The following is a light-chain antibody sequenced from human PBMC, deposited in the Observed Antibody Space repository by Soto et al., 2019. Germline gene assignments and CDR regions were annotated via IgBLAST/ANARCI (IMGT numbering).Light chain of an antibody. CDR1: SSDVGGYDY. V-gene: IGLV2-8*01. CDR2: EVS. Sequence: QSALTQPPSASGAPGQSVTIACTGTSSDVGGYDYVSWYQQHPGKAPKLMSYEVSKRPSGVPDRFSGSKSGNTASLTVSGLQAEDGADYYCSSYAGSNILVFGGGTKVTVL. J-gene: IGLJ2*01. CDR3: SSYAGSNILV.